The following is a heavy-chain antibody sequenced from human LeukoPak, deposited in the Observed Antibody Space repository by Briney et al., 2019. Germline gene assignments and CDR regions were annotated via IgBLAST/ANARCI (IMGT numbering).Heavy chain of an antibody. CDR3: AKGGGQWWYYFDY. CDR2: ISGSGGST. CDR1: GFTFSSYA. J-gene: IGHJ4*02. D-gene: IGHD2-15*01. Sequence: AGGSLRLSCAASGFTFSSYAMSWVRQAPGKGLEWVSAISGSGGSTYYADSVKGRFTISRDNSKNTLYLQMNSLRAEDTAVYYCAKGGGQWWYYFDYWGQGTLVTVSS. V-gene: IGHV3-23*01.